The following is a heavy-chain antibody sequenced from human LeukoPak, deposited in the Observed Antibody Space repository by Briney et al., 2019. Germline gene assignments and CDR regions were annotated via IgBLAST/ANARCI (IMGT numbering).Heavy chain of an antibody. Sequence: SETLSLTCTVPGGSISSRSYYWGWIRQPPGKGLEWIGSMYYSGNAYYNPSLKSRVTISVDTSKNQFSLKLSSVTAADTAVYYCARKVRPDYSRFDYWGQGTLVTVSS. D-gene: IGHD4/OR15-4a*01. CDR3: ARKVRPDYSRFDY. CDR1: GGSISSRSYY. V-gene: IGHV4-39*01. J-gene: IGHJ4*02. CDR2: MYYSGNA.